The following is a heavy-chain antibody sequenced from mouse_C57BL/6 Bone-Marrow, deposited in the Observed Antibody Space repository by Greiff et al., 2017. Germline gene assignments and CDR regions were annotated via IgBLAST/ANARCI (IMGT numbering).Heavy chain of an antibody. CDR1: GFTFTDYY. V-gene: IGHV7-3*01. D-gene: IGHD2-4*01. J-gene: IGHJ3*01. CDR2: IRNKANGYKT. CDR3: ARAEITTEFGY. Sequence: EVMLVESGGGLVQPGGSLSLSCAASGFTFTDYYMSWVRQPPGQALEWLGFIRNKANGYKTDYSESVKGRFTISRDNSPTILYLQMSALRAEDSATYYCARAEITTEFGYWGQGIMVTVSA.